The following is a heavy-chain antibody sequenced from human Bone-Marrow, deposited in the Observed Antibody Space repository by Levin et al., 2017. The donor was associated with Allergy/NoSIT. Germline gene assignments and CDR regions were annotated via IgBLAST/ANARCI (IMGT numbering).Heavy chain of an antibody. CDR3: ARATVTNVTYYYYYMDV. CDR1: GYTFTSYD. D-gene: IGHD4-17*01. CDR2: MNPNSGNT. J-gene: IGHJ6*03. Sequence: ASVKVSCKASGYTFTSYDINWVRQATGQGLEWMGWMNPNSGNTGYAQKFQGRVTMTRNTSISTAYMELSSLRSEDTAVYYCARATVTNVTYYYYYMDVWGKGTTVTVSS. V-gene: IGHV1-8*01.